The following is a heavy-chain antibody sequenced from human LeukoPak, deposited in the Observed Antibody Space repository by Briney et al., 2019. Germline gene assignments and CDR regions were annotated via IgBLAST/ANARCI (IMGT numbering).Heavy chain of an antibody. CDR3: ARVNGEYDFWSGPTSGGRPYDY. V-gene: IGHV1-2*02. D-gene: IGHD3-3*01. CDR2: INPNSGGT. CDR1: GYTFTGYC. J-gene: IGHJ4*02. Sequence: ASVKVSCKASGYTFTGYCMHWVRQAPGQGLEWMGWINPNSGGTNYAQKFQGRVTMTRDTSISTAYMELSRLRSDDTAVYYCARVNGEYDFWSGPTSGGRPYDYWGQGTLVTVSS.